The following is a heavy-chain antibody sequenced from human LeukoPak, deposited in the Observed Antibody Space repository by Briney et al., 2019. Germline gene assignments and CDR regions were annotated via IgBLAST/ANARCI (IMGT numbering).Heavy chain of an antibody. J-gene: IGHJ4*02. CDR3: AKHGPPMQRQFYDS. D-gene: IGHD5-24*01. Sequence: SETLSLTCTVSGDSISGSSYYWAWIRQPPGKGLEWIGSVYYTGSTYYMSSLKSRVTISADTSKNLFSQKVNSMTAADTAVYYCAKHGPPMQRQFYDSWGQGTLVTVSS. CDR1: GDSISGSSYY. CDR2: VYYTGST. V-gene: IGHV4-39*01.